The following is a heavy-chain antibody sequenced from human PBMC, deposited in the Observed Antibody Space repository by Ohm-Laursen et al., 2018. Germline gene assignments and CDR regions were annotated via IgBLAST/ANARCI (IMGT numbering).Heavy chain of an antibody. CDR2: INPSGGSP. V-gene: IGHV1-46*01. CDR3: ARNVASGFDY. J-gene: IGHJ4*02. D-gene: IGHD5-12*01. CDR1: GYTFGNYY. Sequence: GASVKVSCKASGYTFGNYYIHWVRQAPGQGLEWMAIINPSGGSPTYAQKFQGRFTMTSDTSASTVYMELSSLRSEDTAVYFCARNVASGFDYWGQGTLVTVSS.